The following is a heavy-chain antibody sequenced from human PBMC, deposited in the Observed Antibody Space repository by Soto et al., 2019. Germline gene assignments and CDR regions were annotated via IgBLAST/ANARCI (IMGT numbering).Heavy chain of an antibody. J-gene: IGHJ4*02. D-gene: IGHD3-22*01. CDR1: GFSFSDHY. CDR3: ARDYDSSGYNWDH. CDR2: ISSSSIYT. Sequence: PGGSLRLSCAASGFSFSDHYMNWIRQAPGKGLEWVSYISSSSIYTNYADSVKGRFTISRDNAKKSLYLEMNSLRAEDTAVYYCARDYDSSGYNWDHWGQGTLVTVSS. V-gene: IGHV3-11*06.